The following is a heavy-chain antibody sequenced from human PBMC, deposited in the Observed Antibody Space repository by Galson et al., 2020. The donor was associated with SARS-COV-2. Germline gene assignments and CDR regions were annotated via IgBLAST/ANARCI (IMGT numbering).Heavy chain of an antibody. D-gene: IGHD5-18*01. Sequence: SETLSLTCTVSGGSVSSGSYYWSWIRQPPGKGLEWIGYIYYSGSTNYNPSLKSRVTISVDTSKNQFSLKLSSVTAADTAVYYCARGYSYGPRVFGAFDIWGQGTMVTVSS. V-gene: IGHV4-61*01. CDR3: ARGYSYGPRVFGAFDI. CDR1: GGSVSSGSYY. CDR2: IYYSGST. J-gene: IGHJ3*02.